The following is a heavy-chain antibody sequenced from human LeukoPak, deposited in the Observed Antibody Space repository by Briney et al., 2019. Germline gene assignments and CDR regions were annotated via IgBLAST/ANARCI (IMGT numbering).Heavy chain of an antibody. J-gene: IGHJ4*02. D-gene: IGHD6-19*01. CDR2: IYPGDSDT. CDR3: ARPTLTGYSSGFGY. CDR1: GYSFTSYW. Sequence: GESLKISCKASGYSFTSYWIVWVRQMPGKGLVWMGIIYPGDSDTRYSPSFQGQVTISADKSISTAFLQWSGLKASDTAIYYCARPTLTGYSSGFGYWGQGTLVTVSS. V-gene: IGHV5-51*01.